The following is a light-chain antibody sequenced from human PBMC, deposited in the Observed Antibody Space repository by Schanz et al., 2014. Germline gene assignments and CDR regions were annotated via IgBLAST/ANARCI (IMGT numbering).Light chain of an antibody. CDR3: QQHNNWPPT. J-gene: IGKJ2*01. Sequence: EIVMTQSPDTLSVSPGERATLSCRASQSVSSSYLVWYQQKPGQAPRLLIYSASFRDTGIPARFSGSGSGTEFTLTISSLQSEDFAVYYCQQHNNWPPTFGQGTKLEIK. V-gene: IGKV3-15*01. CDR2: SAS. CDR1: QSVSSSY.